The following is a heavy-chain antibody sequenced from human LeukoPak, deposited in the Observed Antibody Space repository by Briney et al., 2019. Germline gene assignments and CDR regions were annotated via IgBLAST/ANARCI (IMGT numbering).Heavy chain of an antibody. CDR2: INWNGGST. CDR1: GFTFDDYG. Sequence: PGGSLRLSCAASGFTFDDYGLSWVRQAPGKGLEWVSGINWNGGSTGYADSVKGRFTISRDNTKNLVYLQINSLRAEDTAVHYCAREGGSSGWYDAFHIWGQGTMVTVSS. V-gene: IGHV3-20*04. CDR3: AREGGSSGWYDAFHI. J-gene: IGHJ3*02. D-gene: IGHD6-19*01.